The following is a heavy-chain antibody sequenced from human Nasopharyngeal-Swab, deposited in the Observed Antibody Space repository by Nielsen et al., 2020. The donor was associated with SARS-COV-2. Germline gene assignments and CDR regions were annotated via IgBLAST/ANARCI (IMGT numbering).Heavy chain of an antibody. CDR2: INPNSGDT. J-gene: IGHJ4*01. CDR1: GYTFTDYF. V-gene: IGHV1-2*06. CDR3: VRDDGDVPGITGSGPPGGF. D-gene: IGHD3-10*01. Sequence: ASVKVSCKASGYTFTDYFMHWVRQAPGQGLEWMGRINPNSGDTKYAEIFRGRVTVTRDTSITTVYMELSSLRSDETAVYYCVRDDGDVPGITGSGPPGGFWGQGTLVTVSS.